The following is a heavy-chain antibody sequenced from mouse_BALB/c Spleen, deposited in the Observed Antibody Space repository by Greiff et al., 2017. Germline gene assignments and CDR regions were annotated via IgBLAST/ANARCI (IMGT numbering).Heavy chain of an antibody. D-gene: IGHD2-1*01. CDR1: GFSLTSYG. CDR2: IWAGGST. Sequence: VKLMESGPGLVAPSQSLSITCTVSGFSLTSYGVHWVRQPPGKGLEWLGVIWAGGSTNYNSALMSRLSISKDNSKSPVFLKMNSLQTDDTAMYYCARGNYGAMDYWGQGTSVTVSS. J-gene: IGHJ4*01. CDR3: ARGNYGAMDY. V-gene: IGHV2-9*02.